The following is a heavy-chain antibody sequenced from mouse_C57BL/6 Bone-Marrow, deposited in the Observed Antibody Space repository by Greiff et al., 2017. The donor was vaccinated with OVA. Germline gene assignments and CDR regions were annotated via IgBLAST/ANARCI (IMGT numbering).Heavy chain of an antibody. V-gene: IGHV8-8*01. CDR3: AQIGGGVIYYDYDGFAY. CDR2: IWWDDDK. J-gene: IGHJ3*01. Sequence: QVTLKVSGPGILQPSQTLSLTCSFSGFSLSTFGMGVGWIRQPSGKGLEWLAHIWWDDDKYYNPALKRRLTISKDTSKNKVILKISNVDTADTATYYAAQIGGGVIYYDYDGFAYWGQGTLVTVSA. CDR1: GFSLSTFGMG. D-gene: IGHD2-4*01.